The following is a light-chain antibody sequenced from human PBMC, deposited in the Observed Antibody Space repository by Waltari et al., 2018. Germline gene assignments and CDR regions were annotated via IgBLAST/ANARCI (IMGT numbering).Light chain of an antibody. V-gene: IGLV9-49*03. CDR2: VGTGGIVG. J-gene: IGLJ1*01. Sequence: QPVLTQPPSASASLGASVTLTFTPSTGYINYNVDWYQQRPGKGPRFVRRVGTGGIVGSKGDGIPDRFSVLGSGLNRYLTIKNIQEEDESDYHCGADHGSGSSFVYVFGTGTKVTVL. CDR1: TGYINYN. CDR3: GADHGSGSSFVYV.